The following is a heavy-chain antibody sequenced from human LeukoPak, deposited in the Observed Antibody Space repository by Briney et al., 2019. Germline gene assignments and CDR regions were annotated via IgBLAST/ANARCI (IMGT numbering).Heavy chain of an antibody. V-gene: IGHV3-48*03. CDR2: ISSRGSTI. J-gene: IGHJ4*02. Sequence: PGGALRLSCAASGFTFSSYEMNGVRQAPGKGLGWVSYISSRGSTIYYADPVKGSFTISRDNAKNPLYLQMNSLRAEDTAVYYCARPPWGSSGYYGYFDYWGQGTLVTVSS. CDR3: ARPPWGSSGYYGYFDY. CDR1: GFTFSSYE. D-gene: IGHD3-22*01.